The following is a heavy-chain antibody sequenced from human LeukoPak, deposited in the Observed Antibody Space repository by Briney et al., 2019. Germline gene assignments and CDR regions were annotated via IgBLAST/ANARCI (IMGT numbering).Heavy chain of an antibody. V-gene: IGHV1-2*02. CDR1: GYTFTGYY. Sequence: ASVKVSCKASGYTFTGYYMHWVRQAPGQGLEWMGWINPNSGGTNYAQKFQGRVAMTRDTSISTAYMELSRLRSDDTAVYYCARELFGVVSYSDYWGQGTLVTVSS. CDR2: INPNSGGT. J-gene: IGHJ4*02. D-gene: IGHD3-3*01. CDR3: ARELFGVVSYSDY.